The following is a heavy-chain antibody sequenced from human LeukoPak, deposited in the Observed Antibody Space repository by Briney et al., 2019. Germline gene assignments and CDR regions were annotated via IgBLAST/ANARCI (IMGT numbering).Heavy chain of an antibody. CDR3: AEDAQRGFDYSNSLEH. CDR2: IWSDGTNQ. CDR1: GFTFSHYG. V-gene: IGHV3-33*06. D-gene: IGHD4-11*01. J-gene: IGHJ4*02. Sequence: GGSLRLSCEASGFTFSHYGMHWVRQAPGKGLEWVAVIWSDGTNQYYADSVKGRFTISRDNFNNLVSLQMDRLRAEDTAVYYCAEDAQRGFDYSNSLEHWGQGSLVIVSS.